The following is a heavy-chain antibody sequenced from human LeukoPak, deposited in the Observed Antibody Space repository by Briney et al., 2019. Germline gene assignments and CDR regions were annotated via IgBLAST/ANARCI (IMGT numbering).Heavy chain of an antibody. CDR1: SGSLSGYY. CDR2: INHSGST. CDR3: ARPAAAGQFDY. D-gene: IGHD6-13*01. V-gene: IGHV4-34*01. Sequence: SETLSLTCAVYSGSLSGYYWSWLRQPPGKGLEWIGEINHSGSTNYNPSLESRVTISVDTSKNQLSLRLSSVTAADTAVYFCARPAAAGQFDYWGQGTLVTVSS. J-gene: IGHJ4*02.